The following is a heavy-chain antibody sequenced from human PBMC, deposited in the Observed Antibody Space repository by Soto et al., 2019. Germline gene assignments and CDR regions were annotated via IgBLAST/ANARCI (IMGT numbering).Heavy chain of an antibody. CDR3: ARDKGTFGVVNYYYYGMDV. CDR2: ISYDGSNK. D-gene: IGHD3-3*01. J-gene: IGHJ6*02. Sequence: GSLRLSCAASGFTFSSYAIHWVRQAPGKGLEWVAVISYDGSNKYYADSVKGRFTISRDNSKNTLFLQMNSLRAEDTAVYYCARDKGTFGVVNYYYYGMDVWGQGTTVTVSS. CDR1: GFTFSSYA. V-gene: IGHV3-30-3*01.